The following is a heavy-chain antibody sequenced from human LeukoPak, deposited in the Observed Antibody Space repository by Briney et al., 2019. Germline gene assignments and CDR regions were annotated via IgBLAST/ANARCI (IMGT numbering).Heavy chain of an antibody. J-gene: IGHJ5*02. D-gene: IGHD6-19*01. Sequence: PGGSLRLSCAASGFTFSSYAMSWFRQAPGKGLEWVSAISGSGGSTYYADSVKGRFTISRDNSKNTLYLQMNSLRAEDTAVYYCAKGRGTYSSGWYNWFDPWGQGTLVTVSS. CDR3: AKGRGTYSSGWYNWFDP. V-gene: IGHV3-23*01. CDR1: GFTFSSYA. CDR2: ISGSGGST.